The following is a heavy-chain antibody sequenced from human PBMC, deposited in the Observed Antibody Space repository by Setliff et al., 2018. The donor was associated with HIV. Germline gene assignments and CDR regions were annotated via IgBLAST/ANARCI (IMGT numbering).Heavy chain of an antibody. D-gene: IGHD3-10*01. CDR3: ASLDGSESPYIYYYYMDV. CDR1: GGSISTSRYY. CDR2: INYRGNT. V-gene: IGHV4-39*01. Sequence: SETLSLTCTVSGGSISTSRYYWGWIRQPPGKGLEWIGSINYRGNTYYNPSLKGRAAISVDTSKNQISLKLSSVTAADTAVYYCASLDGSESPYIYYYYMDVWGKGTAVTVSS. J-gene: IGHJ6*03.